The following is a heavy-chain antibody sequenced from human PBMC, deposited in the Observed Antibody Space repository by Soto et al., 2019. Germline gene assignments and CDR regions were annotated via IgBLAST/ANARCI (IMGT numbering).Heavy chain of an antibody. J-gene: IGHJ5*02. D-gene: IGHD2-2*01. Sequence: SETLSLTCAVSGYSISSGYYWGWIRQPPGKGLEWIGSIYHSGSTYYNPSLKSRVTISVDTSKNQFSLKLSSVTAADTAVYYCARDLGGDIVVVPAGGLDPWGQGTLVTVSS. CDR1: GYSISSGYY. V-gene: IGHV4-38-2*02. CDR2: IYHSGST. CDR3: ARDLGGDIVVVPAGGLDP.